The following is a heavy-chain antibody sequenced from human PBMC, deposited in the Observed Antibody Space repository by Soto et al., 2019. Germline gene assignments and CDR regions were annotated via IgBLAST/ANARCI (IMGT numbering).Heavy chain of an antibody. V-gene: IGHV3-9*01. CDR2: ISWNSGSI. J-gene: IGHJ6*03. D-gene: IGHD6-19*01. CDR1: GFTFDDYA. Sequence: GGSLRLSCAASGFTFDDYAMHWVRQAPGKGLEWVSGISWNSGSIGYAVSVKGRFTISRDNAKNSLYLQMNSLRAEDTALYYCAKGLKAPSSGWAERWYYYMDVWGKGTTVTVSS. CDR3: AKGLKAPSSGWAERWYYYMDV.